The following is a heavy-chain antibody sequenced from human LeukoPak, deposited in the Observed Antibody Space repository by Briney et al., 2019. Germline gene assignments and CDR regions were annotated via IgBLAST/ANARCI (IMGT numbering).Heavy chain of an antibody. J-gene: IGHJ5*01. V-gene: IGHV4-61*02. CDR1: GGSISSGSYY. CDR3: AREGGYCSSTSCSYNWFDS. D-gene: IGHD2-2*01. CDR2: IYTSGST. Sequence: SETLSLTCTVSGGSISSGSYYLSWIRQPAGKGLEWIGRIYTSGSTNYNPSLKSRVTISVNTPKNQFSLKLSSVTAADTAVYYCAREGGYCSSTSCSYNWFDSWGQGTLVTVSS.